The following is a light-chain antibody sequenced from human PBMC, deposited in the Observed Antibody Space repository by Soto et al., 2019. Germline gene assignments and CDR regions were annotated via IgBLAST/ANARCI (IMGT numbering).Light chain of an antibody. J-gene: IGLJ3*02. CDR2: DVS. V-gene: IGLV2-14*01. CDR3: SSYTSNSTRV. Sequence: QSALTQPASVSGSPGQSVTISCTGTSSDVGGYNYVSWYQQHPGKAPKLMIYDVSKRPSGVSNRFSGSKSGNTASMTISGLQDEDAADYYCSSYTSNSTRVFGGGTKLTVL. CDR1: SSDVGGYNY.